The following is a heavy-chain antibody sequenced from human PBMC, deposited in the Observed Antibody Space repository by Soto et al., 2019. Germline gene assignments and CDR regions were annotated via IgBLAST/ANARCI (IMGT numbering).Heavy chain of an antibody. Sequence: QVQLQESGPGLVKPSETLSLTCTVSGGSVSSGSYHWGWIRQPPGKGLEWIGYIYHSGSTNYNPSLKSRVTISVDTSKNQFSLSLTSVPAADTAVYYCARLSAAWFDPWGQGTLVTVAS. CDR3: ARLSAAWFDP. J-gene: IGHJ5*02. D-gene: IGHD6-19*01. V-gene: IGHV4-61*01. CDR2: IYHSGST. CDR1: GGSVSSGSYH.